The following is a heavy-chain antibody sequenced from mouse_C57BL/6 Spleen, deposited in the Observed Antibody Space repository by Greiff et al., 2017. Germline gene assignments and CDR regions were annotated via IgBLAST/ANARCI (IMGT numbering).Heavy chain of an antibody. V-gene: IGHV1-69*01. D-gene: IGHD2-2*01. CDR2: IDPSDSYT. CDR1: GYTFTSYW. CDR3: ARKSYGLHFDV. Sequence: QVQLQQPGAELVMPGASVKLSCKASGYTFTSYWMHWVKQRPGQGLEWIGEIDPSDSYTNYNQKFKGKSTLTVDKSSSTAYMQLSSLTSEDSAVYYCARKSYGLHFDVWGTGTTVTVSS. J-gene: IGHJ1*03.